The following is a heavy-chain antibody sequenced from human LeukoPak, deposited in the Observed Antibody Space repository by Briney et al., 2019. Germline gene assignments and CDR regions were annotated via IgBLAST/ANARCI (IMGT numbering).Heavy chain of an antibody. V-gene: IGHV4-59*01. CDR1: GGSISSYS. D-gene: IGHD4-17*01. Sequence: SETLSLTCTVSGGSISSYSWSWVRQPPGKGLEWIGYIYFSGNTNYNPSLKSRVTISLDTSKNQFSLKLSSVTAADTAVYYCASADYDDYYIDFWGQGTLVTVSS. CDR2: IYFSGNT. CDR3: ASADYDDYYIDF. J-gene: IGHJ4*02.